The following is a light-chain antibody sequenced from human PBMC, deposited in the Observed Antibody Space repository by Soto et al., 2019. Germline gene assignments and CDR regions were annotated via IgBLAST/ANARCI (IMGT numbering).Light chain of an antibody. Sequence: EIVLTQSPATLSLSPGERATLSCRASQSVSSYLAWYQQKPGQAPRLLIYDASNRATGIPARFSGSGSGTDFTPTISSLEPDDFAVYYCKQRSDWPSTFGGGTKVQIK. CDR2: DAS. CDR3: KQRSDWPST. V-gene: IGKV3-11*01. J-gene: IGKJ4*01. CDR1: QSVSSY.